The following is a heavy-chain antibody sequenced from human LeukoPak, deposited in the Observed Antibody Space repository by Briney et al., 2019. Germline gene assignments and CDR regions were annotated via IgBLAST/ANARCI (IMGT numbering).Heavy chain of an antibody. CDR3: ARDGVDTATYYFDF. J-gene: IGHJ4*02. CDR2: ITNSGGST. D-gene: IGHD5-18*01. CDR1: GFSFSTYA. Sequence: PGGSLRLSCAAFGFSFSTYAMTWVRRAPGKGLEWVSTITNSGGSTYYADSVKGRFTISRDNSKNSLYLQMNSLRAEDTAVYYCARDGVDTATYYFDFWGQGTLVTVSS. V-gene: IGHV3-23*01.